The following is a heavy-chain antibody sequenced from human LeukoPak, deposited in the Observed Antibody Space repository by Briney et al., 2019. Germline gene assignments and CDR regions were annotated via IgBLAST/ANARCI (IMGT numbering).Heavy chain of an antibody. D-gene: IGHD2-2*01. Sequence: SEALSLTCTVSGGSISSSSYYWGWIRQPPGKGLEWIGSIYYSGSIYYNPYLKSRVTISVDKSNHQFCLKLSSVTAADTAVYYCARHPSLFVVVPAAYYYYYYMDVWGKGTTVTVSS. CDR2: IYYSGSI. J-gene: IGHJ6*03. CDR1: GGSISSSSYY. CDR3: ARHPSLFVVVPAAYYYYYYMDV. V-gene: IGHV4-39*01.